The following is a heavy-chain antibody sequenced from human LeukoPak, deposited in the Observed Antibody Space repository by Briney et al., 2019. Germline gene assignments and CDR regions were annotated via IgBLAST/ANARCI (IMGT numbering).Heavy chain of an antibody. J-gene: IGHJ4*02. V-gene: IGHV4-34*01. CDR2: INHSGST. CDR1: GGSFSSYY. D-gene: IGHD5-18*01. Sequence: SETLSLTCAVYGGSFSSYYWSWIRQPPGKGLEWIGEINHSGSTNYNPSLKSRVTISVDTSKNQFSLKLSSVTAADTAVYYCASSFSRHSYGYRKWGQGTLVTVSS. CDR3: ASSFSRHSYGYRK.